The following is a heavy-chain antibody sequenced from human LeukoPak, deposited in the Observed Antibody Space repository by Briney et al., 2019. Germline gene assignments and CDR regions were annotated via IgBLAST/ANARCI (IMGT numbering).Heavy chain of an antibody. CDR2: INSDGSST. D-gene: IGHD3-10*01. Sequence: PGGSLRLSCAASGFTFSSYWMHWVRQAPGKGLVWVSRINSDGSSTSYADSVKGRFTISRDNAKNSLYLQMNSLRAEDTAVYYCAKDRITMVRGVISPVDYWGQGTLVTVSS. CDR1: GFTFSSYW. J-gene: IGHJ4*02. CDR3: AKDRITMVRGVISPVDY. V-gene: IGHV3-74*01.